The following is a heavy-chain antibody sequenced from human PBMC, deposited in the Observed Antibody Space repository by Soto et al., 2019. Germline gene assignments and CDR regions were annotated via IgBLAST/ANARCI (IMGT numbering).Heavy chain of an antibody. J-gene: IGHJ5*02. CDR2: IYYSGST. V-gene: IGHV4-59*01. D-gene: IGHD6-13*01. CDR3: ARGVPNTAYSSSWYENWFDP. CDR1: GGSINDYY. Sequence: SETLSLTCTVSGGSINDYYWNWIRKPPGKGLEWLGYIYYSGSTNYSPALKSRVTISVDTSKNQFSLKVTSVTAADTAVYYCARGVPNTAYSSSWYENWFDPWGQGTLVTVSS.